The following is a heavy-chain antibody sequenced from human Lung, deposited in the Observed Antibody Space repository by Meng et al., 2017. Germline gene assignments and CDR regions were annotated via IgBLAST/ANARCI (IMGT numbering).Heavy chain of an antibody. V-gene: IGHV4-30-4*01. CDR3: ARGQKGYFDL. J-gene: IGHJ2*01. CDR2: IYNSGST. Sequence: VQLQESGAGLGKPSQTLSLTCTVSGGSSSSSNYYWSWIRQPPGKGLEWSGNIYNSGSTYYHPSLKSRITISVDTSKTQFSLKLSSVTAADTAVYYCARGQKGYFDLWGRGTLVTVSS. CDR1: GGSSSSSNYY.